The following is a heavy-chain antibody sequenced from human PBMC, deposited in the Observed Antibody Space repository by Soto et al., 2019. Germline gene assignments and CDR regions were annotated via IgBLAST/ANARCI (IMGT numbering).Heavy chain of an antibody. Sequence: GGSLRISCAASGFTFDDYAMHWVRQAPGKGLEWVSGISWNSGSIGYADSVKGRFTISRDNAKNSLYLQMNSLRAEDTALYYCAKDIQSSGWYSVVGYYYYYYGMDVWGQGTTVTVSS. CDR2: ISWNSGSI. CDR1: GFTFDDYA. CDR3: AKDIQSSGWYSVVGYYYYYYGMDV. J-gene: IGHJ6*02. V-gene: IGHV3-9*01. D-gene: IGHD6-19*01.